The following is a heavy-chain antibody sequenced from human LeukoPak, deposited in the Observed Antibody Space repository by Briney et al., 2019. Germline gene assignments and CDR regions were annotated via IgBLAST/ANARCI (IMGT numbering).Heavy chain of an antibody. CDR1: GYTFTSYG. CDR3: ARDNLAYGRHWYGSGSYSLLFDY. J-gene: IGHJ4*02. D-gene: IGHD3-10*01. CDR2: ISAYSGDT. V-gene: IGHV1-18*01. Sequence: ASVKVSFKASGYTFTSYGFSWVRQAPGQGLEWMGWISAYSGDTKYAQKLQGRVTMTTDTSTSTAYIELRSLRSDDTAVYYCARDNLAYGRHWYGSGSYSLLFDYWGQGTLVTVSS.